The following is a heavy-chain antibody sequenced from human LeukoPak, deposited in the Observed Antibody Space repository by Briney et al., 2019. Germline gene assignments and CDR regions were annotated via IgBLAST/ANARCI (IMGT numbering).Heavy chain of an antibody. CDR1: GGSISSYY. D-gene: IGHD1-14*01. CDR3: ARGAGYYYYYYMDV. V-gene: IGHV4-59*01. CDR2: IYYSGST. J-gene: IGHJ6*03. Sequence: SETMSLTCTVSGGSISSYYWSWIRQPPGKGLEWIGYIYYSGSTNYNPSLKSRVTISVDTSKNQFSLKLSSVTAADTAVYYCARGAGYYYYYYMDVWGKGTTVTVSS.